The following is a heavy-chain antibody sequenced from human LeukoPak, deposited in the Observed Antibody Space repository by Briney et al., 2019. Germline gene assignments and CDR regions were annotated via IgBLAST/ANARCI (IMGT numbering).Heavy chain of an antibody. Sequence: TPSETLSLTCTVSGGSIGSSSYYWGWIRQPPGKGLEWVGSIYYSGSTYYNPSLKSRVTISVDTSKNQFSLKLSSVTAADTAVYYCASEASHDYGDYGVFDYWGQGTLVTVSS. CDR2: IYYSGST. J-gene: IGHJ4*02. D-gene: IGHD4-17*01. CDR1: GGSIGSSSYY. CDR3: ASEASHDYGDYGVFDY. V-gene: IGHV4-39*01.